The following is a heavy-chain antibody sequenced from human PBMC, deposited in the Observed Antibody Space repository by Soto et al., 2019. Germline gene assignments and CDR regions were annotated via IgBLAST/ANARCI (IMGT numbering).Heavy chain of an antibody. CDR2: IDPSDSYT. D-gene: IGHD5-18*01. V-gene: IGHV5-10-1*01. CDR3: AAGVDTAMVLYYGMDV. J-gene: IGHJ6*02. CDR1: EYSFTSYW. Sequence: PGESLKICCKGSEYSFTSYWISWVRKMPGKGLEWMGRIDPSDSYTNYSPSFQGHVTISADKSISTAYLQWSSLKASDTAMYYCAAGVDTAMVLYYGMDVWGQGTTVTVSS.